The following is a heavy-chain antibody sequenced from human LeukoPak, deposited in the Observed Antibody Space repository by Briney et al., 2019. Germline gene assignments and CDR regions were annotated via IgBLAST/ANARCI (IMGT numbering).Heavy chain of an antibody. D-gene: IGHD6-13*01. V-gene: IGHV1-8*03. J-gene: IGHJ3*02. CDR2: MNPNSGNT. Sequence: ASVKVSCKASGYTFTSYGISWVRQAPGQGLAWMGWMNPNSGNTGYAQKFQGRVTITRNTSISTAYMELSSLRSEDTAVYYCARVSSSWYTFYAFDIWGQGTMVTVSS. CDR1: GYTFTSYG. CDR3: ARVSSSWYTFYAFDI.